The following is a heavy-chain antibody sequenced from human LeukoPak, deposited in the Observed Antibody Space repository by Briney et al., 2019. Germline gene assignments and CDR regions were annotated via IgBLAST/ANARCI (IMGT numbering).Heavy chain of an antibody. CDR2: IIPIFGTA. D-gene: IGHD4-11*01. CDR1: GGTFSSYA. J-gene: IGHJ5*02. Sequence: ASVRVSCKASGGTFSSYAISWVRQAPGQGLEWMGGIIPIFGTANHAQKFQGRVTITADESTSTAYMELSSLRSEDTAVYYCARDYTSVQLDWFDPWGQGTLVTVSS. CDR3: ARDYTSVQLDWFDP. V-gene: IGHV1-69*13.